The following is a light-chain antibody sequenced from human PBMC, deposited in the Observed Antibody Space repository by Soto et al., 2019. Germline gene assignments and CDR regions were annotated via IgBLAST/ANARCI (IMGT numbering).Light chain of an antibody. V-gene: IGLV1-44*01. CDR1: SSNIGSNA. CDR3: ASWDDSLHGYV. CDR2: NND. Sequence: QSVLTQPPSASGTPGQRVSVSCSGSSSNIGSNAVNWYQQLPGTAPKLLIYNNDQRPSGVPDRFSGSKSGTSASLAISGLQSEDEADYYCASWDDSLHGYVFGSGTKATVL. J-gene: IGLJ1*01.